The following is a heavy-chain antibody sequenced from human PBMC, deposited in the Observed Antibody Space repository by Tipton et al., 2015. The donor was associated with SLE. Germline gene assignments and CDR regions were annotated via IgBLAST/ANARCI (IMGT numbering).Heavy chain of an antibody. CDR3: RLITITSLFVY. Sequence: TLSLTCTVSGGSISSSSYYWGWIRQPPGKGLEWIGSIYYSGSTYYNPSLKSRVTISVDTSKNQFSLKLSSVTAADTAVYYCRLITITSLFVYWGQGTLVTVSS. D-gene: IGHD3-16*01. CDR2: IYYSGST. V-gene: IGHV4-39*07. CDR1: GGSISSSSYY. J-gene: IGHJ4*02.